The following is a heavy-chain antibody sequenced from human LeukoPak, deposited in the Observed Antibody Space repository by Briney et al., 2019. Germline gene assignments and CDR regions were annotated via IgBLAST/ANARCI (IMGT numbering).Heavy chain of an antibody. J-gene: IGHJ3*02. V-gene: IGHV3-23*01. CDR3: AKDPNGDYVGAFDS. Sequence: GGSLRLSCAASGFTFSPYAVIWVRQAPGKGLEWVSAISASGDYTHYADSVKGRFDISRDNSKNTVYLQMSSLRAEDAALYYCAKDPNGDYVGAFDSWGQGTTVIVSS. CDR2: ISASGDYT. D-gene: IGHD4-17*01. CDR1: GFTFSPYA.